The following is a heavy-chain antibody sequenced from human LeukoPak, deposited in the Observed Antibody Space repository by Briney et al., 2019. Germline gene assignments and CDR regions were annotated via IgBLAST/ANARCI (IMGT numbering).Heavy chain of an antibody. V-gene: IGHV1-69*05. CDR2: IIPIFGTA. J-gene: IGHJ6*03. CDR1: GYTFTSYG. D-gene: IGHD2-2*01. Sequence: GASVKVSCKASGYTFTSYGISWVRQAPGQGLEWMGGIIPIFGTANYAQKFQGRVTITTDESTSTAYMELSSLRSEDTAVYYCARSDAYCSSTSCRSYYYYYYMDVWGKGTTVTVSS. CDR3: ARSDAYCSSTSCRSYYYYYYMDV.